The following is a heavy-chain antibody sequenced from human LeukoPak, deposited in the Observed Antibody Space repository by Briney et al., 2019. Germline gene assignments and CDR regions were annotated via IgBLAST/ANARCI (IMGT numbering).Heavy chain of an antibody. J-gene: IGHJ3*02. CDR2: IYHSGST. D-gene: IGHD2-15*01. Sequence: PSETLSLTCAVSGGSISSGNWWSWVRQPPGKGLEWIGEIYHSGSTNYNPSLKSRVSISVDTSKNQFSLKLSSVTAADTAVYYCARGHSLTRGSCLRGRCAFDIWGQGTMVTVSS. CDR3: ARGHSLTRGSCLRGRCAFDI. V-gene: IGHV4-4*02. CDR1: GGSISSGNW.